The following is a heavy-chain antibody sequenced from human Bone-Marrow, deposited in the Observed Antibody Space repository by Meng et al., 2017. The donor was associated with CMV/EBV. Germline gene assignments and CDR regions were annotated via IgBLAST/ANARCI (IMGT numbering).Heavy chain of an antibody. D-gene: IGHD4-11*01. CDR2: IYYSGST. Sequence: SETLSLTCTVSGGSVSSGSYYWSWIRQPPGKGLEWIGYIYYSGSTNYNPSLKSRVTISVDTSKNQFPLKLSPVTAADTAVYYCARYTVTTVFDYGGQGTRVTGSS. J-gene: IGHJ4*02. CDR3: ARYTVTTVFDY. CDR1: GGSVSSGSYY. V-gene: IGHV4-61*01.